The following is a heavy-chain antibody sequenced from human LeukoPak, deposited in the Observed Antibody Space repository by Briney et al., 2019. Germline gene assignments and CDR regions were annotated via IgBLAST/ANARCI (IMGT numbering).Heavy chain of an antibody. V-gene: IGHV3-23*01. D-gene: IGHD2-15*01. CDR2: ITSGFTP. J-gene: IGHJ4*02. Sequence: SGGSLSLSCAASGLTFSDYAMSWFRQAPGKGLEWVSTITSGFTPHYADSVKGRFTISRDNSKNMFHLQLNSLRAEDTAVYYFAKDYSDSRVADVFFEYWGQGTPVTVSS. CDR3: AKDYSDSRVADVFFEY. CDR1: GLTFSDYA.